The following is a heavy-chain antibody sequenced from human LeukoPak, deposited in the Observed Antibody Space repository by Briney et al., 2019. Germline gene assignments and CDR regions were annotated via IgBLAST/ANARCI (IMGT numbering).Heavy chain of an antibody. Sequence: PSETLSLTCAVYGGSFSGYYWSWIRQPPGKGLEWIGEINHSGSTNYNPSLKSRVTISVDTSKNQFSLKLSSVTAADTAVYYCVRAGAHSSGSDYWGQGTLVTVSS. J-gene: IGHJ4*02. D-gene: IGHD6-19*01. CDR1: GGSFSGYY. CDR2: INHSGST. CDR3: VRAGAHSSGSDY. V-gene: IGHV4-34*01.